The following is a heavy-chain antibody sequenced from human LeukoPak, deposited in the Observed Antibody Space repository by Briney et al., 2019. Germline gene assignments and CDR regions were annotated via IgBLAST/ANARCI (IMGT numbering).Heavy chain of an antibody. CDR3: AKDSGWLRFHY. V-gene: IGHV3-23*01. D-gene: IGHD5-12*01. CDR1: GFTFSSYG. J-gene: IGHJ4*02. CDR2: ISGSGHRT. Sequence: PGGSLRLSCAASGFTFSSYGMSWVRQAPGKGLEWVSGISGSGHRTYYADSVKGRFTISRDNSKSTLYLQMNSLRAEDTAVYYCAKDSGWLRFHYWGQGTLVTVSS.